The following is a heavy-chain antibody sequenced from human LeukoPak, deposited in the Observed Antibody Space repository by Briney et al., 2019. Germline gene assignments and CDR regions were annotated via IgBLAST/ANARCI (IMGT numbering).Heavy chain of an antibody. J-gene: IGHJ6*02. CDR1: GFTFSGYS. D-gene: IGHD5-12*01. V-gene: IGHV3-21*06. CDR3: ARDRTEKARIGGMDV. Sequence: PGGSLRLSCAASGFTFSGYSMNWVRQAPGKGLEWISYISQSSTYIYSADSVRGRFTISRDNAKNSLYLQMDSLRAGDTAMYFCARDRTEKARIGGMDVWGQGTTVTVSS. CDR2: ISQSSTYI.